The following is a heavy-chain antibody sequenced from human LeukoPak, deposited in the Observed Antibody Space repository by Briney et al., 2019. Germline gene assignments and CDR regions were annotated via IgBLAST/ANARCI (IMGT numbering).Heavy chain of an antibody. Sequence: GGSLKSSFKGSGSRFTSYWIGWVRPMPGKGVEWMGIIYPGDSDTRYSTSFQGQVTISADKSIRTAYLQWSSLKASDTAMYYCARGQPVDYYYMDVWGKGTTVTVSS. J-gene: IGHJ6*03. V-gene: IGHV5-51*01. CDR3: ARGQPVDYYYMDV. D-gene: IGHD5-18*01. CDR1: GSRFTSYW. CDR2: IYPGDSDT.